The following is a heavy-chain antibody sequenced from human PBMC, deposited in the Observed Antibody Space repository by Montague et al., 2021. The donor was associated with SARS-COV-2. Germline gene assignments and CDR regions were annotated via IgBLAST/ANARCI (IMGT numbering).Heavy chain of an antibody. CDR3: AKDGEALAWGTFDI. CDR2: VDYSGLT. Sequence: SETLSLTCTVSRDSISSHNYFWAWIRQPPGKGLEWIGSVDYSGLTSYNPSLESRVTTSVDTSKKQFSLKVNSVTAADTAVYYCAKDGEALAWGTFDIWGQGTMVTVSS. V-gene: IGHV4-39*07. J-gene: IGHJ3*02. CDR1: RDSISSHNYF. D-gene: IGHD3-10*01.